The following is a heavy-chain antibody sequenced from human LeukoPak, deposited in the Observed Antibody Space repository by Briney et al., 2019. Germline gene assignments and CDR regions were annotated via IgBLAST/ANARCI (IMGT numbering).Heavy chain of an antibody. J-gene: IGHJ5*02. Sequence: SETLSLTCTVSGGSISSYYWSWIRQPPGKGLEWIGYIYYSGSTNYNPSLKSRVTISVDTSKNQFSLKLSSVTAADTAVYYCAARYSSTLYWFDPWGQGTLVTVSS. CDR2: IYYSGST. CDR1: GGSISSYY. V-gene: IGHV4-59*08. D-gene: IGHD6-19*01. CDR3: AARYSSTLYWFDP.